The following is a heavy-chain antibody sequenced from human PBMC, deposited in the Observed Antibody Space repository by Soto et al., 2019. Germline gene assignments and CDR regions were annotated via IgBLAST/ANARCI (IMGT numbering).Heavy chain of an antibody. CDR1: GFSFGSYA. V-gene: IGHV3-23*01. CDR2: ISGSDGKT. Sequence: SGGSLRLPCAASGFSFGSYALSWVRQAPGKGLGWVSTISGSDGKTFYADSVKGRFSISRDTSQSTLYLQMNSLRADDTAMYYCARWSYLDYWGQGTRVTVSS. J-gene: IGHJ4*02. CDR3: ARWSYLDY. D-gene: IGHD3-3*01.